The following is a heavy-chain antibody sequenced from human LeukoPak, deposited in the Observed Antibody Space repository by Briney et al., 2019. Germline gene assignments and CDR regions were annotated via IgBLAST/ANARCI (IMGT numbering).Heavy chain of an antibody. D-gene: IGHD6-25*01. CDR3: ARGGGDAFDI. CDR1: GFTFSSYY. V-gene: IGHV4-34*01. J-gene: IGHJ3*02. CDR2: INSGGST. Sequence: WESLTLTCAVSGFTFSSYYWSWVRQPPGKGLEWIGVINSGGSTYYKQSVKGRVTISVDTSKNPLSLKLNTVSAEDTAVYYCARGGGDAFDIWGQGTMVTVSS.